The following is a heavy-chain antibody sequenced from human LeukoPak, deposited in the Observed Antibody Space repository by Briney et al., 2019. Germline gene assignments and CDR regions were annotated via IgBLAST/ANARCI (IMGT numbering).Heavy chain of an antibody. V-gene: IGHV3-23*01. CDR1: GFAFNNYA. J-gene: IGHJ4*02. D-gene: IGHD1-26*01. Sequence: GGSLRLSCAASGFAFNNYAMTWVRQAPGKGLEWVSNINDNGGQRQYADSVKGRFTISRDNSKNTLFLQMDSLRAEDTAVYYCAKTQWKVGATDYFDYWGQGILVTVSS. CDR2: INDNGGQR. CDR3: AKTQWKVGATDYFDY.